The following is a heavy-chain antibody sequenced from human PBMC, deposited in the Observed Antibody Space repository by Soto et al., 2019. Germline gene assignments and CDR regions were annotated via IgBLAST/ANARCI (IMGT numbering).Heavy chain of an antibody. CDR1: GFTFSNFA. Sequence: EVQLFESGGDLVETGGSLRLSCTASGFTFSNFAMGWVRQAPGKGLEWVAGITASGGTRYHAESLKGRFSSSRDNSKNMLFLQMSDLSADDTAIYFWAKGLAVAGFYFDSWGQGSLVTVSS. D-gene: IGHD6-19*01. J-gene: IGHJ4*02. V-gene: IGHV3-23*01. CDR3: AKGLAVAGFYFDS. CDR2: ITASGGTR.